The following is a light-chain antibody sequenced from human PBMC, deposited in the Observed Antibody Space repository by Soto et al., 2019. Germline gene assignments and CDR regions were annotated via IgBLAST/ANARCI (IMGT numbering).Light chain of an antibody. CDR2: EVS. CDR3: MQGTHWPAT. V-gene: IGKV2-30*01. CDR1: QSLVYSNGKNY. J-gene: IGKJ1*01. Sequence: DVVMTQSPLSLPVTLGQPASISCRSSQSLVYSNGKNYLSWFQQRPGQSPRRLIYEVSHRDSGVPDRFSGSGSGTDFTPTGSRVEAEDVGVYYCMQGTHWPATFGQGTKVDIK.